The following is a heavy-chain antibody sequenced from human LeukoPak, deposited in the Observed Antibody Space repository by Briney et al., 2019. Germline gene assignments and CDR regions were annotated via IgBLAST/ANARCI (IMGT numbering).Heavy chain of an antibody. CDR3: ARDPYYYDSSGYYYY. J-gene: IGHJ4*02. D-gene: IGHD3-22*01. V-gene: IGHV1-2*02. CDR1: GYTFTGYY. CDR2: INPNSGGT. Sequence: ASVKVSCKASGYTFTGYYMHWVRQAPGQGLESMGWINPNSGGTNYAQKFQGRVTMTRDTSISTAYMELSRLRSDDTAVYYCARDPYYYDSSGYYYYWGQGTLVTVSS.